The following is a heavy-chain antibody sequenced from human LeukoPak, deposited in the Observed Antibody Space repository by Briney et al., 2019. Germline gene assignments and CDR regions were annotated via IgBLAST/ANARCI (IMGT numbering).Heavy chain of an antibody. CDR3: ARGLYSGSYLDY. J-gene: IGHJ4*02. V-gene: IGHV4-4*07. CDR2: IYTSGST. D-gene: IGHD1-26*01. CDR1: GGSISSYY. Sequence: SETLSLTYTVSGGSISSYYWSWIRQPAGKGLEWIGRIYTSGSTNYNPSLKSRVTMSVDTSKNQFSLKLSSVTAADTAVYYCARGLYSGSYLDYWGQGTLVTVSS.